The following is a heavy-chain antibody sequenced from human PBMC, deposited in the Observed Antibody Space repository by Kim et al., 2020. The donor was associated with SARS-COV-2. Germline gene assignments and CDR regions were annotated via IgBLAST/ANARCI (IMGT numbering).Heavy chain of an antibody. V-gene: IGHV3-33*06. CDR1: GFTFSSYA. D-gene: IGHD6-19*01. CDR3: AKEKSPAVADEIDY. Sequence: GGSLRLSCAASGFTFSSYAMHWVRQAPGKGLEWVAVIWYDGSNKYYADSVKGRFTISRDNSKNTLYLQMNSLRAEDTAVYYCAKEKSPAVADEIDYWGQGTLVTVSS. J-gene: IGHJ4*02. CDR2: IWYDGSNK.